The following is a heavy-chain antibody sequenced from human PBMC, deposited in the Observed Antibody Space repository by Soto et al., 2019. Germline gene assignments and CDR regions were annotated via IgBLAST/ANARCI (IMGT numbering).Heavy chain of an antibody. CDR1: GFTVSSNY. CDR3: ARSCSGGTCFYEY. V-gene: IGHV3-66*01. D-gene: IGHD2-15*01. Sequence: GVLRLSCAASGFTVSSNYMSWVRQAPGKGPEWVSVIYSGGSTYYADSVKGRFTISRDNSENTLYLQMNSLRAEDTAVYYCARSCSGGTCFYEYCGQRTPVTGSS. J-gene: IGHJ4*02. CDR2: IYSGGST.